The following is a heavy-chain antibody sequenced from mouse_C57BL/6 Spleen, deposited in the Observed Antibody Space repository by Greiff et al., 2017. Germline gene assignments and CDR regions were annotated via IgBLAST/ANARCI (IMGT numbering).Heavy chain of an antibody. Sequence: EVQGVESEGGLVQPGSSMKLSCTASGFTFSDYYMAWVRQVPEKGLEWVANINHDGSSTSYLDSLKSRFIISRDNAKNILYLQMSSLKSEDTATYYCSRVDGNYVGYYAMDYWGQGTSVTVSS. CDR1: GFTFSDYY. J-gene: IGHJ4*01. CDR2: INHDGSST. D-gene: IGHD2-1*01. V-gene: IGHV5-16*01. CDR3: SRVDGNYVGYYAMDY.